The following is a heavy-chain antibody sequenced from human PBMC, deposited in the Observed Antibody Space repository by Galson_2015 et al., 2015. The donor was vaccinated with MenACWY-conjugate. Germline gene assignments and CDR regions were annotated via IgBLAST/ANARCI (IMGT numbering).Heavy chain of an antibody. CDR1: GYTFTSYG. D-gene: IGHD1-26*01. Sequence: SVKVSCKASGYTFTSYGISWVRQAPRQGLEWMGWISAYNGNTNYAQKLQGRVTMTTDTSTSTAYMELRSLRSDDTAVYYCARDGGIVGATGEGDYWGQGTLVTVSS. CDR3: ARDGGIVGATGEGDY. J-gene: IGHJ4*02. V-gene: IGHV1-18*01. CDR2: ISAYNGNT.